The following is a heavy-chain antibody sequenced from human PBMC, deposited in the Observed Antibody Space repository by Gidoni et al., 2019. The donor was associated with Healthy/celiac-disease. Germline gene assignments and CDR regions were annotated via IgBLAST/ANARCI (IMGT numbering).Heavy chain of an antibody. CDR1: GGSISSYY. Sequence: QVQLQESGPGLVKPSETLSLTCTVSGGSISSYYWSWIRQPPGKGLEWIGYIYYSGSTNYNPPLKSRVTISVDTSKNQFSLKLSSVTAADTAVYYCARDHSSGWPKGWFDPWGQGTLVTVSS. V-gene: IGHV4-59*01. D-gene: IGHD6-19*01. J-gene: IGHJ5*02. CDR2: IYYSGST. CDR3: ARDHSSGWPKGWFDP.